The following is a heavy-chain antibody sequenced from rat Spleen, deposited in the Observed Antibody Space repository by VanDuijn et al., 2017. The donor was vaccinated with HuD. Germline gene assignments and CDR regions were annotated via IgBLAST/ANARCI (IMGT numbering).Heavy chain of an antibody. CDR1: GFTFSNYG. CDR3: TTIDYSGGGLAY. CDR2: ISYDGSST. Sequence: EVQLVESGGGLVQPGRSLKLSCAASGFTFSNYGMAWVRQAPTKGLEWVATISYDGSSTYYRDSVKGRFTISRDNAKSTLYLTMDSLRSEDTATYYCTTIDYSGGGLAYWGQGTLVTVSS. V-gene: IGHV5-29*01. D-gene: IGHD1-1*01. J-gene: IGHJ3*01.